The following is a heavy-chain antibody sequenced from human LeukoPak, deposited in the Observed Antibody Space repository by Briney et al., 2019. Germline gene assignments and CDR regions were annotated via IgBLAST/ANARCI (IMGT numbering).Heavy chain of an antibody. CDR1: GYSFSRYG. V-gene: IGHV1-18*01. D-gene: IGHD4-17*01. CDR3: ARTTVFNWFDP. CDR2: ISTYNGNT. J-gene: IGHJ5*02. Sequence: ASVKVSCKASGYSFSRYGISWVRQAPGQGLEWMGWISTYNGNTNYAQKFQGRVTMTTDTSTSTAYMELRSLRSDDTAVYYCARTTVFNWFDPWGQGTLVTVSS.